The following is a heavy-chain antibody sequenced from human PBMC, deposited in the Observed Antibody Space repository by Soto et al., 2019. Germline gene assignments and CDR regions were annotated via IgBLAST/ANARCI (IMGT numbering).Heavy chain of an antibody. Sequence: GPTLVNPTETLTLTCTVSGFSLSNARMGVSWIRQPPGKALEWLAHIFSNDEKSYSTSLKSRLTISKDTSKSQLVLTMTNMDPVDTATYYCAGVGGTHYGMDVWGQGTTVTVSS. CDR1: GFSLSNARMG. J-gene: IGHJ6*02. V-gene: IGHV2-26*01. D-gene: IGHD1-26*01. CDR3: AGVGGTHYGMDV. CDR2: IFSNDEK.